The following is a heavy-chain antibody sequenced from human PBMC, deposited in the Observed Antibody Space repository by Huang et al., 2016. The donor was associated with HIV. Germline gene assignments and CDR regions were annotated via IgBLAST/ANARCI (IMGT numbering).Heavy chain of an antibody. Sequence: QVQLVQSGAEVKKPGASVKVSCKASGYTFSSFGLSWVRQAPGQGREWVRWNRVDNGNTKFAQKFQGRLTTTTDPSTSTAYMELRSLRTDDTAVYYCARGGGIQLWLLGYYYMDVWGNGTTVTVSS. CDR3: ARGGGIQLWLLGYYYMDV. CDR2: NRVDNGNT. J-gene: IGHJ6*03. V-gene: IGHV1-18*01. CDR1: GYTFSSFG. D-gene: IGHD5-18*01.